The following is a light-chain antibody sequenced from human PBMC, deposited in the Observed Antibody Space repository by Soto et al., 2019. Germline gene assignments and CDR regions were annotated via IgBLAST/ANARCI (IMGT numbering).Light chain of an antibody. CDR1: SSNIGINP. CDR2: NND. J-gene: IGLJ2*01. V-gene: IGLV1-44*01. Sequence: QSVLTQPPSASGTPGQRVTISCSGSSSNIGINPVKWYQQLPGTAPKLLIYNNDQRPSGVPDRFSGSKSGTSASLAISGLQPLDEADYYCAAWDDGLKGPHVVFGGGTKLTVL. CDR3: AAWDDGLKGPHVV.